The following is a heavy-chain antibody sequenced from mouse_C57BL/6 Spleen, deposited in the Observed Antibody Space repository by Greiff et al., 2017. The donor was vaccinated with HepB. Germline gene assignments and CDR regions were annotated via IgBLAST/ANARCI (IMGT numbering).Heavy chain of an antibody. CDR2: INYDGSST. Sequence: EVMLVESEGGLVQPGSSMKLSCTASGFTFSDYYMAWVRQVPEKGLEWVANINYDGSSTYYLDSLKSRFIISRDNAKNILYLQMSSLKSEDTATYYCARDGYYGSSDWYFDVWGTGTTVTVSS. CDR1: GFTFSDYY. D-gene: IGHD1-1*01. J-gene: IGHJ1*03. CDR3: ARDGYYGSSDWYFDV. V-gene: IGHV5-16*01.